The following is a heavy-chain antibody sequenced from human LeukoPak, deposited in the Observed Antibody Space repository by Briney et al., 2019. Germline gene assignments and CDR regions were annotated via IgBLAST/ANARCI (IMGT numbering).Heavy chain of an antibody. CDR2: ISSSSSTI. J-gene: IGHJ5*02. D-gene: IGHD6-19*01. CDR1: GFTFSSFS. Sequence: GGSLRLSCAASGFTFSSFSMNWVRQAPGKGLEWVSYISSSSSTIYYADSVKGRFTISRDNAKNPLYLQMNSLRAEDTAVYYCARAVAGVWFDPWGQGTLVTVSS. V-gene: IGHV3-48*04. CDR3: ARAVAGVWFDP.